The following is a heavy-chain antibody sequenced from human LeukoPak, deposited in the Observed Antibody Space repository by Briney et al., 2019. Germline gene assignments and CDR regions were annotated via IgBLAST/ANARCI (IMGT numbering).Heavy chain of an antibody. CDR2: VDPADGET. CDR1: GYIFTDYY. J-gene: IGHJ1*01. CDR3: GTAVVGRQPSD. V-gene: IGHV1-69-2*01. D-gene: IGHD6-6*01. Sequence: ASVKLSCKGSGYIFTDYYIHWVQLAPGKGLEWMGRVDPADGETIHSEKFQGRPTITADTSIDTSFMELCSLTSDDTAVYFCGTAVVGRQPSDWGQGSLVTVSS.